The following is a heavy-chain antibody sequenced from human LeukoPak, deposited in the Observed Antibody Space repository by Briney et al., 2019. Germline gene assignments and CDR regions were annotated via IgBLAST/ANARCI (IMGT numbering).Heavy chain of an antibody. CDR2: ISTYNGDT. D-gene: IGHD3-22*01. CDR1: GYTFTNYG. CDR3: ARERGYDSSGYYHDAFDV. J-gene: IGHJ3*01. Sequence: ASVKVFCKASGYTFTNYGISWVRQAPGQGLEWMGWISTYNGDTNYAQKLQGRVTMTTDTSTSTASMELRSLRSDDTAVYYCARERGYDSSGYYHDAFDVWGQGTMVTVSS. V-gene: IGHV1-18*01.